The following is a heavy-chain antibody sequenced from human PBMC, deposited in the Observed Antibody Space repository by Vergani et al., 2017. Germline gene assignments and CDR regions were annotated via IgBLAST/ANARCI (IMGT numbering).Heavy chain of an antibody. CDR1: GGSISSGGYY. CDR3: ARRIAAAGTHDDAFDI. D-gene: IGHD6-13*01. V-gene: IGHV4-31*03. Sequence: QVQLQESGPGLVKPSQTLSLTCTVSGGSISSGGYYWSWIRQHPGKGLEWIGYIYYSGSTYYNPSLKSRVTISVDTSKNQFSLKLSSVTAADTAVYYCARRIAAAGTHDDAFDIWGQGTMVTVSS. J-gene: IGHJ3*02. CDR2: IYYSGST.